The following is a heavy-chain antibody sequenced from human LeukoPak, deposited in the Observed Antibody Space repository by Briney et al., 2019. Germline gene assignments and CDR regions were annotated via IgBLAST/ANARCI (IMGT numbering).Heavy chain of an antibody. V-gene: IGHV2-5*01. J-gene: IGHJ4*02. D-gene: IGHD3-10*01. CDR1: GFSLSTSGVG. CDR2: IYWNDDK. CDR3: AHIPTYYYGSGSYWGFDH. Sequence: SGPTLVNPTQTLTLTCTFSGFSLSTSGVGVGWIRQPPGKALEWLALIYWNDDKRYSPSLKSRLTITKDTSKNQVVLTMTNMDPVDTATYYCAHIPTYYYGSGSYWGFDHWGQGTLVTVSS.